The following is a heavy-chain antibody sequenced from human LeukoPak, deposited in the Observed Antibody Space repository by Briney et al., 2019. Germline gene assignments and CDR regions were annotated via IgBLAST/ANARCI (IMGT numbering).Heavy chain of an antibody. CDR2: INHSGST. CDR1: GGSFSGYY. Sequence: KPSETLSLTCAVYGGSFSGYYWSWIRQPPGKGLEWIGEINHSGSTNYNPSLKSRVTISVDTSKNQFSLKLSSVTAADTAVYYCARESGGLYSSGWYSDYWGQGTLVTVSS. CDR3: ARESGGLYSSGWYSDY. J-gene: IGHJ4*02. D-gene: IGHD6-19*01. V-gene: IGHV4-34*01.